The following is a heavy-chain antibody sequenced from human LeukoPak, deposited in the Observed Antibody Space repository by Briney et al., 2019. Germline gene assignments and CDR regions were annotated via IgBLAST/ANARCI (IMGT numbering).Heavy chain of an antibody. J-gene: IGHJ4*02. D-gene: IGHD1-7*01. CDR1: GYTFTSYG. Sequence: ASVKDSCKASGYTFTSYGISWVRQAPGQGLEWMGWISAYNGNTNYAQKLQGRVAMTTDTSPRTAYMGQRSLRSDGTRVYYCARLFVRAVLRNSIVSWRQGTLVTVSS. V-gene: IGHV1-18*04. CDR3: ARLFVRAVLRNSIVS. CDR2: ISAYNGNT.